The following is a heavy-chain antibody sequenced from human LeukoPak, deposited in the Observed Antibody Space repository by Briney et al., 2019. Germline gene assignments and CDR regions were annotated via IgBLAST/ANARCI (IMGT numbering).Heavy chain of an antibody. V-gene: IGHV3-74*01. CDR1: GFIFSDYW. CDR2: ISPDGGGT. D-gene: IGHD2-2*01. CDR3: ARGRRGNYATAY. J-gene: IGHJ4*02. Sequence: GGSLRLSCAASGFIFSDYWMHWVRQAPGKGLVWVSRISPDGGGTNYADFVKGRFTISRDDAKNTLHVQMNSLRVEDTAVYYCARGRRGNYATAYWGQGILVTGSS.